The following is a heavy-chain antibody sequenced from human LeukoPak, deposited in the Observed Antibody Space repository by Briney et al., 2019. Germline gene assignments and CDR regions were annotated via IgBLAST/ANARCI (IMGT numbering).Heavy chain of an antibody. V-gene: IGHV4-4*07. J-gene: IGHJ4*02. D-gene: IGHD1-26*01. CDR3: ARDLVEATTLFDY. Sequence: SETLSLTCTVSGGSISSYYWNWIRQPAGKGLEWIGRIYPSGSTNYNPSLKSRVTISLDKSKNQFSLKLSSVTAADTAVYYCARDLVEATTLFDYWGQGTLVTVSS. CDR2: IYPSGST. CDR1: GGSISSYY.